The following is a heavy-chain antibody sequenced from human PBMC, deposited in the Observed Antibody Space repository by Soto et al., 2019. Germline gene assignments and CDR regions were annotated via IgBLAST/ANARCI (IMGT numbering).Heavy chain of an antibody. CDR1: GFTVSNTY. CDR3: TRHPTDSFQGDY. J-gene: IGHJ4*02. V-gene: IGHV3-66*04. Sequence: EVQLVESGGGLVQPGGSLRLSCAGSGFTVSNTYLSWVRQAPGKGLEWVSAVYSDGSTHYADSVKGRFTISRDNSKNTLALHMNNLRAEDTAVYYCTRHPTDSFQGDYWGQGTLVTVSS. CDR2: VYSDGST. D-gene: IGHD3-22*01.